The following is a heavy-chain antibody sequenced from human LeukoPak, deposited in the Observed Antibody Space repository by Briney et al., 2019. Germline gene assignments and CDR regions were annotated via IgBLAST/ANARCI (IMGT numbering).Heavy chain of an antibody. V-gene: IGHV4-39*01. D-gene: IGHD2-2*01. Sequence: SETLSLTCTVSGGSISSSSYYWVWVRQPPGKGLEWIGSIYYSGSTYYNPSLKSRVTISVDTSKNQFSLKLSSVTAADTAVYYCARRRVPAAMGAFDIWGQGTMVTVSS. CDR3: ARRRVPAAMGAFDI. CDR1: GGSISSSSYY. J-gene: IGHJ3*02. CDR2: IYYSGST.